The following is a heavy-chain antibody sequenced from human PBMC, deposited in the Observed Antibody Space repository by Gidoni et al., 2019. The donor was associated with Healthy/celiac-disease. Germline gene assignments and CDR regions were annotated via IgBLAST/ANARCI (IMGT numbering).Heavy chain of an antibody. Sequence: QVQLVQSGAEVKKPGASVKVSCKASGYTFTSYDINWVRQATGQGLEWMGWMNPNSGNTGYAQKFQGRVTMTRNTSISTAYMELSSLRSEDTAVYYCARVYCSGGSCYVKGWFDPWGQGTLVTVSS. CDR1: GYTFTSYD. J-gene: IGHJ5*02. D-gene: IGHD2-15*01. CDR3: ARVYCSGGSCYVKGWFDP. V-gene: IGHV1-8*01. CDR2: MNPNSGNT.